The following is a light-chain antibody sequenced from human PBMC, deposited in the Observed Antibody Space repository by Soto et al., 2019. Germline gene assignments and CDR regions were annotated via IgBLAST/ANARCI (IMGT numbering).Light chain of an antibody. CDR2: SAS. J-gene: IGKJ2*01. V-gene: IGKV3-20*01. Sequence: EIVLTQSPGTLSLSPGERATLSCRASQSVSSTYLAWYQQKPGQAPRHLIYSASTRATGIPDRFSGSGSGTDFTLTISRLEPEDFAVYYCQQYDRSLYTFGQGTKLEIK. CDR1: QSVSSTY. CDR3: QQYDRSLYT.